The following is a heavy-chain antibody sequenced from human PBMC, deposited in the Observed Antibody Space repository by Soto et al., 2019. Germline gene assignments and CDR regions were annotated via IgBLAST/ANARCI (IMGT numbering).Heavy chain of an antibody. CDR1: GYTLTSYD. CDR2: MNPNSGNT. D-gene: IGHD2-8*01. CDR3: AREIFAAAYAATSAFDL. V-gene: IGHV1-8*01. Sequence: ASVKVSCKASGYTLTSYDINWVRQATGQGLEWMGWMNPNSGNTGYAQKFQGRVTMTRNTSISTAYMELSSLRSEDTAVYYCAREIFAAAYAATSAFDLWGQGTLVTVSS. J-gene: IGHJ4*02.